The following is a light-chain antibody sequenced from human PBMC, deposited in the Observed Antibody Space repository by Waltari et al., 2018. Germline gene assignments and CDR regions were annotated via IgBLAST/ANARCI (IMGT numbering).Light chain of an antibody. Sequence: SYELTQPPSVSVSPGKTAKINCTGHALPKQNVHWYQQKPGQAPILIIYHDTERPSRIFERFSGSSSGTTATLTISGVQAEDEAVYYCQSSDTTVVFGGGTKLTVL. CDR3: QSSDTTVV. V-gene: IGLV3-25*03. CDR2: HDT. J-gene: IGLJ2*01. CDR1: ALPKQN.